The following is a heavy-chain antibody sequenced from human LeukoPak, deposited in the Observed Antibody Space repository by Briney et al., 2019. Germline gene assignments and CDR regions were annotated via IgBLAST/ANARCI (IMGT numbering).Heavy chain of an antibody. CDR2: IKQDGSAK. CDR3: SEGNYFDY. D-gene: IGHD3-10*01. CDR1: GFTFSNSC. Sequence: GGSLRLSCAASGFTFSNSCMRWVRQAPGKGLEWVANIKQDGSAKYYVNSVKGRFTISRDNAKNSLYLQMNSLRAEDTAVYYCSEGNYFDYWGQGTLVTVSS. V-gene: IGHV3-7*01. J-gene: IGHJ4*02.